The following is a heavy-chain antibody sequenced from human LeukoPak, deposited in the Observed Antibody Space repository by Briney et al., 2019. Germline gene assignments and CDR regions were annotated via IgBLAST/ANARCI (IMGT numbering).Heavy chain of an antibody. CDR2: IYYSGST. CDR1: GGSISSGGYY. Sequence: PSQTLSLTCTVSGGSISSGGYYWSWIRQHPGKGLEWTGYIYYSGSTYYNPSLKSRVTISVDTSKNQFSLKLSSVTAADTAVYYCARDGGYSYGYGDAFDIWGQGTMVTVSS. D-gene: IGHD5-18*01. J-gene: IGHJ3*02. V-gene: IGHV4-31*03. CDR3: ARDGGYSYGYGDAFDI.